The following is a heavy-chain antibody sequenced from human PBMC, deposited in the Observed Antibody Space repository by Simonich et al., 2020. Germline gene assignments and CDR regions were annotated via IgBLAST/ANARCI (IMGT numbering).Heavy chain of an antibody. CDR2: IKKDGSEK. D-gene: IGHD3-10*01. Sequence: EVQLVEYGGGLVQPGGSLRLSCAASGFTFSSYWMSWVRQAPGKGLEWVANIKKDGSEKYEVDSVKGRCTISRDNAKNSLYLQMNSLRAEDTAVYYCARDREVYGSGSYYNYWGQGTLVTVSS. CDR3: ARDREVYGSGSYYNY. J-gene: IGHJ4*02. V-gene: IGHV3-7*01. CDR1: GFTFSSYW.